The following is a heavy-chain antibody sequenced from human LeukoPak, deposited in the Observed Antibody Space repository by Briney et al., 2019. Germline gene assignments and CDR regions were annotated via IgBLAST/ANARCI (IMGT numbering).Heavy chain of an antibody. D-gene: IGHD3-10*01. CDR2: IYTSGST. CDR1: GRSISSYS. Sequence: PSETLSLTCTVSGRSISSYSWSWIRQPAGKGLEWIVRIYTSGSTNYNPSLKSRVTMSVDTSKNQFSLKLSSVTAAATAVYYCARDSITMVRAPNWFDPWGQGTLVTVSS. V-gene: IGHV4-4*07. J-gene: IGHJ5*02. CDR3: ARDSITMVRAPNWFDP.